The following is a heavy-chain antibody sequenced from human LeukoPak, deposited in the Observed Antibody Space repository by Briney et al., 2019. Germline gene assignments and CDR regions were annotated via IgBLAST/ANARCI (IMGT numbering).Heavy chain of an antibody. V-gene: IGHV4-39*01. CDR2: IYYSGST. Sequence: PSETLSLTCTVSGGSISTSSYYWGWIRQPPGKGLEWIGSIYYSGSTYYNPSLRSRVTISVDTSKNQLSLKLTSVTAADTAVYYCARQTGSGDYWGQGTLVTVSS. D-gene: IGHD3-10*01. CDR3: ARQTGSGDY. CDR1: GGSISTSSYY. J-gene: IGHJ4*02.